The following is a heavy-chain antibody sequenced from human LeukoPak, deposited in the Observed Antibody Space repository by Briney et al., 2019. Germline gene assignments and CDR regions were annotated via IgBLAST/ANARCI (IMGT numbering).Heavy chain of an antibody. CDR1: GFTFISYA. Sequence: GGSLRLSCAASGFTFISYAMNWVRQAPGKGLEWVSAISGSGGSTYYADSVKGRFTISRDNSKNTLYLQMHSLRADDTAVYYCAKSHTYYFDSSGYYADYWGQGTLVTVSS. J-gene: IGHJ4*02. D-gene: IGHD3-22*01. V-gene: IGHV3-23*01. CDR2: ISGSGGST. CDR3: AKSHTYYFDSSGYYADY.